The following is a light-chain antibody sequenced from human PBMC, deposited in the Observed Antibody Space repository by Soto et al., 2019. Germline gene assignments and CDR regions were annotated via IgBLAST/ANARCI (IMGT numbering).Light chain of an antibody. CDR1: SSDVGGYNY. Sequence: QSALTQPPSPSGSPGQSVTISCTGTSSDVGGYNYLSWYQHRPGKAPQLIIYEVTKRPSGVPNRFFGSKSGNTASLTVSGLQAEDEADYFCMSYAGMYTYVFGTGTKVTVL. J-gene: IGLJ1*01. CDR2: EVT. V-gene: IGLV2-8*01. CDR3: MSYAGMYTYV.